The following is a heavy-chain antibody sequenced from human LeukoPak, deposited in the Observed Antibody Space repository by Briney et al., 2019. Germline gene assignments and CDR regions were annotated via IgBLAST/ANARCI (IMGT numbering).Heavy chain of an antibody. J-gene: IGHJ4*02. CDR3: ARGLRYYGSGSYSY. Sequence: ASVKFSCKASGYTFTSYDINWVRQATGQGLEWMGWMNPNSGNTGYAQKFQGRVTITRNTSISTAYMELSSLRSEDTAVYYCARGLRYYGSGSYSYWGQGTLVTVSS. CDR2: MNPNSGNT. D-gene: IGHD3-10*01. V-gene: IGHV1-8*03. CDR1: GYTFTSYD.